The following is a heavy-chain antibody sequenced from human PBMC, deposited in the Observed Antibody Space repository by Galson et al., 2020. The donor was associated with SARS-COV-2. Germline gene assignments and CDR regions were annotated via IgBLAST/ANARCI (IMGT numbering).Heavy chain of an antibody. CDR2: ISSSSSYI. V-gene: IGHV3-21*01. Sequence: GGSLRLSCAASGFTFSSYSMNWVRQAPGKGLEWVSSISSSSSYIYYADSVKGRFTISRDNAKNSLYLQMNSLRAEDTAVYYCARDLVQGIAAADYYYYGMDVWGQGTTVTVSS. D-gene: IGHD6-13*01. CDR1: GFTFSSYS. CDR3: ARDLVQGIAAADYYYYGMDV. J-gene: IGHJ6*02.